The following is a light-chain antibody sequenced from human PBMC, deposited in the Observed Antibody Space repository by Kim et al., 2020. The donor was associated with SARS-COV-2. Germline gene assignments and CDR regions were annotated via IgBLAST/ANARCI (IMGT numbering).Light chain of an antibody. CDR2: DVN. V-gene: IGLV2-11*01. J-gene: IGLJ3*02. Sequence: GQSVTISCTETSSDVGGYNYVSWYQQHPGKAPKLMIYDVNKRPSGVPDRFSGSKSGNTASLTISGLQAEDEADYYCCSYAATYTWVFGGGTQLTVL. CDR3: CSYAATYTWV. CDR1: SSDVGGYNY.